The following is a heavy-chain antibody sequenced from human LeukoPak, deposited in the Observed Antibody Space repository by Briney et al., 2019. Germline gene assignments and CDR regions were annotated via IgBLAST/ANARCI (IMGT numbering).Heavy chain of an antibody. CDR3: VRQDPPTATLDY. Sequence: ASVKVSCKASGYSFTNYGFNWVRQAPGQGLEWMGWISAYNGNTNYAQKLQGRVTMTADTSTSIAYMELRSLRSDDTALYYCVRQDPPTATLDYWGQGTLVTVSS. D-gene: IGHD2-15*01. CDR2: ISAYNGNT. J-gene: IGHJ4*02. CDR1: GYSFTNYG. V-gene: IGHV1-18*01.